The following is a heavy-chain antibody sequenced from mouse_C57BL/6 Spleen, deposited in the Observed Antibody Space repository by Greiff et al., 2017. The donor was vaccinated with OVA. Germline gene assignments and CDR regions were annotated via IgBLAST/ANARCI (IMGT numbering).Heavy chain of an antibody. Sequence: EVQLQQSVAELVRPGASVKLSCTASGFTIKNTYMHWVKQRPEQGLEWIGRIDPANGNTKYAPKFKGKATLTADPSSNTASLQLMSLTTEETAISYCAVYGSSSAWFAYWGQGTLVTVSA. V-gene: IGHV14-3*01. CDR2: IDPANGNT. CDR3: AVYGSSSAWFAY. CDR1: GFTIKNTY. D-gene: IGHD1-1*01. J-gene: IGHJ3*01.